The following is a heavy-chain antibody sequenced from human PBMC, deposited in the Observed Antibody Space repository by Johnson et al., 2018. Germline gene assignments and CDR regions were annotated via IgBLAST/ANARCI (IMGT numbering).Heavy chain of an antibody. V-gene: IGHV3-23*04. J-gene: IGHJ6*03. CDR2: ISGSGGST. CDR3: AKGPGSAHYYMDG. Sequence: EVQLVESGGGLVQPGGSLRLSCATSGFSFSSYAMSWVRQAPGKGLEWVSAISGSGGSTYYADSVKGRFTISRDNSKNTVYVQINRLRADGTAVYYCAKGPGSAHYYMDGWGKGTTGTVSS. CDR1: GFSFSSYA.